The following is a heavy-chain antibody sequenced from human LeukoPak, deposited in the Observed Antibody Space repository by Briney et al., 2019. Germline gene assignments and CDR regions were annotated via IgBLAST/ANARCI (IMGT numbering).Heavy chain of an antibody. CDR3: ARAERTSAFDI. V-gene: IGHV1-2*02. J-gene: IGHJ3*02. D-gene: IGHD1-26*01. Sequence: ASVTVSCKAFGYTFTSNYMHWVRQAPGQGLEWMGWINPNSGGTNYAQKFQGRVTMTRDTSISTAYMELSRLRSDDTAVYYCARAERTSAFDIWGQGTMVTVSS. CDR1: GYTFTSNY. CDR2: INPNSGGT.